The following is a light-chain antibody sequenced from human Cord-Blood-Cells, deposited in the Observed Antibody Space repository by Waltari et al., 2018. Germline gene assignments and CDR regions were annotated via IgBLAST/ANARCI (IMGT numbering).Light chain of an antibody. V-gene: IGKV3-15*01. CDR1: PSVSSN. Sequence: IVLPQSPATRSVSPGERATLTCRASPSVSSNLAWYQQKPGQAPRRLIYGASTRATGIPARFSGSGSGTEFTLTISSLQSEEFAVYYGQQYNNWLPLTFGGGTKVEIK. J-gene: IGKJ4*02. CDR3: QQYNNWLPLT. CDR2: GAS.